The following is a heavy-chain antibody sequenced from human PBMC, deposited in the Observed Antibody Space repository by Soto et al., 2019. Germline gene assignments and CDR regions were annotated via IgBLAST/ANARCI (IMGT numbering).Heavy chain of an antibody. CDR2: IKSKADGETK. V-gene: IGHV3-15*01. CDR1: GFTFSHAW. J-gene: IGHJ5*02. D-gene: IGHD2-15*01. CDR3: CVVKRRDQYSTSGYWFDP. Sequence: VQLVESGGGVVQPGRSLRLSCAVSGFTFSHAWMSWVRQAPGKGLEWVGRIKSKADGETKDYGAPVRGRFTISRDDSKDTLYLQMNSLRIEDTAVYYCCVVKRRDQYSTSGYWFDPWGPGTLVTVSS.